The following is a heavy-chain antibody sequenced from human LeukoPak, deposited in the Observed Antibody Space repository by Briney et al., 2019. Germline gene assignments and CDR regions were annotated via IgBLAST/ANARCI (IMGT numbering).Heavy chain of an antibody. CDR3: ATYSSSFFN. D-gene: IGHD6-13*01. CDR2: IEQDGSDK. V-gene: IGHV3-7*01. CDR1: GFTFSTYW. Sequence: AGGSLRLSCAASGFTFSTYWMSWMRQVPGKGLEWVANIEQDGSDKYYVDSVKGRFTISRDNAENSLYLQMNSLRAEDTAVYYCATYSSSFFNWGQGTLVTVSS. J-gene: IGHJ4*02.